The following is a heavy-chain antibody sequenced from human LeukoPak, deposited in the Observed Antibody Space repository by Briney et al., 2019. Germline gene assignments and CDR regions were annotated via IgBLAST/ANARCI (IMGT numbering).Heavy chain of an antibody. CDR2: INHSGST. CDR1: GGSFSGYY. Sequence: SETLSLTCAVYGGSFSGYYWSWIRQPPGKGLEWIGEINHSGSTNYNPSLKSRVTISVDTSKNQFSLKLSSATAADTAVYYCARERYCSSTSCSGDYYYYMDVWGKGTTVTVSS. J-gene: IGHJ6*03. V-gene: IGHV4-34*01. CDR3: ARERYCSSTSCSGDYYYYMDV. D-gene: IGHD2-2*01.